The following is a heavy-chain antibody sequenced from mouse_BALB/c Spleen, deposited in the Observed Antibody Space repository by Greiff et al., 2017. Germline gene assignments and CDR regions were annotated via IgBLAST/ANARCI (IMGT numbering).Heavy chain of an antibody. V-gene: IGHV14-3*02. CDR1: GFNIKDTY. Sequence: EVQLQQSGAELVKPGASVKLSCTASGFNIKDTYMHWVTQRPEQGLEWIGRIDPANGNTKYDPKFQGKATITADKSSNTAYLQLSSLTSEDTAVYYCARSRRAPYAMDYWGQGTSVTVSA. CDR2: IDPANGNT. CDR3: ARSRRAPYAMDY. D-gene: IGHD3-1*01. J-gene: IGHJ4*01.